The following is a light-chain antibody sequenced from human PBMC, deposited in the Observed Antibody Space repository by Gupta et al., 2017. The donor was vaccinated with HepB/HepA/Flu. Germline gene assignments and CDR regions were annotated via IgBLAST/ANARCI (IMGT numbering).Light chain of an antibody. CDR2: GAS. CDR1: QSISGN. CDR3: QQYENWRPIT. Sequence: EIVMTQSPATLSVSPGESVTLSCRSSQSISGNVAWYKQKPGQSPTLLIYGASTRAAGIPARFSGSEYGTDFSLTISSRQSEDLALYYCQQYENWRPITFGQGTRLDIK. J-gene: IGKJ5*01. V-gene: IGKV3D-15*01.